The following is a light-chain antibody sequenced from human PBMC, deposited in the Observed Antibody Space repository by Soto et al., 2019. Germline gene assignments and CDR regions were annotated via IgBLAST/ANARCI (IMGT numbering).Light chain of an antibody. CDR2: DTS. J-gene: IGKJ5*01. CDR3: QQRSDWRIT. V-gene: IGKV3-11*01. Sequence: EIELTQSPATLSLSPGERATLSCRASQSVSSSLAWYQQKHGQAPRLLISDTSNRATGIPARFSGSGSGTDFTPTISSLEPEDFAVYYCQQRSDWRITFGQGTRLEIK. CDR1: QSVSSS.